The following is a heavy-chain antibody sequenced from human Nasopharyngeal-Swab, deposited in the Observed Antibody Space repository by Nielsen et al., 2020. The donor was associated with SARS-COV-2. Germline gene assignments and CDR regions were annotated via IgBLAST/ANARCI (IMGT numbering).Heavy chain of an antibody. CDR2: ISYDGSNK. V-gene: IGHV3-30*04. D-gene: IGHD1-26*01. Sequence: GESLKISCAASGFTFSSYAMHWVRQAPGKGLEWMTLISYDGSNKYYADSVKGRFTISRDNSKNTLYLQMNSLRAEDTAVYYCARVYSGSYWGHFDYWGQGTLVTVSS. J-gene: IGHJ4*02. CDR1: GFTFSSYA. CDR3: ARVYSGSYWGHFDY.